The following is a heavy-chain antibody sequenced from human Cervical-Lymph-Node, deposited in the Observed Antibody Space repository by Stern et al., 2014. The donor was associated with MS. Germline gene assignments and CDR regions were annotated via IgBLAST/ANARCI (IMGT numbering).Heavy chain of an antibody. CDR1: GFTFRSYV. CDR3: AKDGRQWPVPLYFDY. J-gene: IGHJ4*02. V-gene: IGHV3-23*04. Sequence: EVQLEESGGGLVQPGGSLRLSCVASGFTFRSYVMTWVRQAPGKGLEWVSSIGVSGGNTYYTGSVKGRFTISRDNSKNTLYLQISSLGAEDTAVYYCAKDGRQWPVPLYFDYWGQGTLVTVSS. D-gene: IGHD6-19*01. CDR2: IGVSGGNT.